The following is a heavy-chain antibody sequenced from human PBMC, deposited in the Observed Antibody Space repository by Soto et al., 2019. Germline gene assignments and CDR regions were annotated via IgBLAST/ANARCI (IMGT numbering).Heavy chain of an antibody. J-gene: IGHJ3*01. CDR1: GGSVSSGGHY. Sequence: QVQLQESGPGLVKPSETLSLTCSVSGGSVSSGGHYWSWIRQPPGKGLEGIAYISDTGTTNYNPYLRSRVTISLDMSKNRVSLRLDSVTAADTAVYYCARDRSDNSHSYDAFDLWGQGTMVTVSS. V-gene: IGHV4-61*08. CDR2: ISDTGTT. D-gene: IGHD1-20*01. CDR3: ARDRSDNSHSYDAFDL.